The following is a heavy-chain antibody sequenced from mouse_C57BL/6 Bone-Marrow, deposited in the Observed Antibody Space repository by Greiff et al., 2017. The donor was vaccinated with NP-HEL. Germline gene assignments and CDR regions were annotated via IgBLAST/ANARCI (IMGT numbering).Heavy chain of an antibody. J-gene: IGHJ2*01. CDR3: ARCLPYYFDY. Sequence: EVQLVESGGGLVKPGGSLKLSCAASGFTFSSYTMSWVRQTPEKRLEWVATISGGGGNTYYPDSVKGRFTIASDNAKNTLYLQMSSLRSEDTALYYCARCLPYYFDYWGQGTTLTVSS. V-gene: IGHV5-9*01. CDR2: ISGGGGNT. D-gene: IGHD2-1*01. CDR1: GFTFSSYT.